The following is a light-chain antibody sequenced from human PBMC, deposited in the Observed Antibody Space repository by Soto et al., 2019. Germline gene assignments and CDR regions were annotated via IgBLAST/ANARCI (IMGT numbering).Light chain of an antibody. J-gene: IGKJ5*01. V-gene: IGKV3-20*01. CDR1: QSDSSSY. Sequence: EIVLTQSPGTLSLSPGERATLSCRASQSDSSSYLAWYQQKPGQAPRLLIYGASSRATGIPDRFSGSGSGTDFTLTISRLEPEDFAVYYCQQYGGSPPVTFGQGTRLEIK. CDR2: GAS. CDR3: QQYGGSPPVT.